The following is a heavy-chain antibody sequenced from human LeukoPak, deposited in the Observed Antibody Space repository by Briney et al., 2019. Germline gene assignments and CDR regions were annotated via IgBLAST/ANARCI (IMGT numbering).Heavy chain of an antibody. CDR1: GFTFSSYW. CDR3: ARDLSGVTGYTYGRGIDY. CDR2: IKKDGSEK. Sequence: GGSLRLSCAASGFTFSSYWMSWVRQAPGKGLEWEANIKKDGSEKYYVDSVKGRFTISRDNAKTSVYLQMTSLRAEDTAVYYCARDLSGVTGYTYGRGIDYWGQGTLVTVSS. D-gene: IGHD5-18*01. J-gene: IGHJ4*02. V-gene: IGHV3-7*01.